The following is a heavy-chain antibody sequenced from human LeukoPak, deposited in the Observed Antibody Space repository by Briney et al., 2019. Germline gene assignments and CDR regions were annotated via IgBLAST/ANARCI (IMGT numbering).Heavy chain of an antibody. V-gene: IGHV4-59*08. J-gene: IGHJ5*02. CDR1: DDSITDYY. CDR2: IYYSGST. CDR3: VSAKFLVRGVSWFDP. D-gene: IGHD3-10*01. Sequence: SETLSLTCTVFDDSITDYYWSWIRQPPGKGLEWIGYIYYSGSTNYNPSLKSRVTISVDTSKNQFSLKLTSVTAADTAVYYCVSAKFLVRGVSWFDPWGQGTLVTVSS.